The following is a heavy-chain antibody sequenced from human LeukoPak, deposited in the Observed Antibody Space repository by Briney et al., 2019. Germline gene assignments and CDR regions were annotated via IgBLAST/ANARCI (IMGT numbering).Heavy chain of an antibody. CDR2: IYHSGST. CDR1: GGSIISGGYS. V-gene: IGHV4-30-2*01. CDR3: ARVYGGNPYNWFDP. Sequence: SQTLSLTCAVSGGSIISGGYSWSWIRQPPGKGLEWIGYIYHSGSTYYNPSLKSRVTISVDRSKNQFSLKLSSVTAADTAVYYCARVYGGNPYNWFDPWGQGTLVTVSS. D-gene: IGHD4-23*01. J-gene: IGHJ5*02.